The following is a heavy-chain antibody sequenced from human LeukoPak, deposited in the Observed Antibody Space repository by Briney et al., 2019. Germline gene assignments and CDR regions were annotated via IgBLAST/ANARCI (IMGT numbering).Heavy chain of an antibody. J-gene: IGHJ4*02. CDR1: GYTLTELS. CDR2: FDPEDGET. V-gene: IGHV1-24*01. D-gene: IGHD3-10*01. Sequence: ASVKVSCKVSGYTLTELSMHWVRRAPGKGLEWMGGFDPEDGETIYAQKFQGRVTMTEDTSTDTAYMELSSLRSEDTAVYYCATHAGSGSYFVIVLDYWGQGTLVTVSS. CDR3: ATHAGSGSYFVIVLDY.